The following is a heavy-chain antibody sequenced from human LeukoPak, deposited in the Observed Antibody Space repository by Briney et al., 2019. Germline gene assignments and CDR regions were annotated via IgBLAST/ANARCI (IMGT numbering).Heavy chain of an antibody. D-gene: IGHD6-6*01. V-gene: IGHV1-2*02. CDR3: ARTYSGSPADYFDY. Sequence: ASVKVSCTASGYTFTDYYMHWVRQAPGQGLEWMGWINPNSGGTNYAQKFQGRVTMTRDTSISTAYMELSRLTSDDPAMYYCARTYSGSPADYFDYWGQGTLVTVSS. CDR2: INPNSGGT. J-gene: IGHJ4*02. CDR1: GYTFTDYY.